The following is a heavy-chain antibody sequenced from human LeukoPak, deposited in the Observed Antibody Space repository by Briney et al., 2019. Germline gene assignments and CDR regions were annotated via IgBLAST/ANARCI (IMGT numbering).Heavy chain of an antibody. J-gene: IGHJ4*02. CDR3: ARDRGWAGYTYGFYY. CDR1: GGTFSSYA. CDR2: IIPIFGTA. Sequence: SVKVSCKASGGTFSSYAISWVRQAPGPGLEWMGGIIPIFGTATYAQTFQGRVTITADESTSTAYMELSGLRSEDTAVYYCARDRGWAGYTYGFYYWGQGTLVTVSS. V-gene: IGHV1-69*01. D-gene: IGHD5-18*01.